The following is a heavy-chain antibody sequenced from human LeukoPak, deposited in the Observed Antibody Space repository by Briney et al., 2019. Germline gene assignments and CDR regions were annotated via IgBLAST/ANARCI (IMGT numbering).Heavy chain of an antibody. V-gene: IGHV3-74*01. CDR1: GFTFSNYW. CDR3: ARDLGTATPLDP. J-gene: IGHJ5*02. D-gene: IGHD1-1*01. CDR2: ITSDGTDT. Sequence: GGSLRLSCAASGFTFSNYWMHWVRQAPGKGPVWVSRITSDGTDTGYAASVKGRFTMSRDNAKNTVYLQMNSLSAEDTGVYYCARDLGTATPLDPWGQGTLVSVSS.